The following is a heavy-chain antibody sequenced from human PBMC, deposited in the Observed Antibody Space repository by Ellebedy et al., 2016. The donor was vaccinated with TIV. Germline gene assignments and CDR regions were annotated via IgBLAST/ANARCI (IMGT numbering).Heavy chain of an antibody. J-gene: IGHJ4*02. D-gene: IGHD3-22*01. V-gene: IGHV3-48*01. CDR1: GFTFSSYS. CDR2: IGNSDTK. Sequence: PGGSLRLSCAASGFTFSSYSMNWVRQAPGKGLEWVSYIGNSDTKYYADSVRGRFTISRDKAKKSGYLQMNSLRVEDTGVYYCARDAMIWIFDSWGQGTLVTVSS. CDR3: ARDAMIWIFDS.